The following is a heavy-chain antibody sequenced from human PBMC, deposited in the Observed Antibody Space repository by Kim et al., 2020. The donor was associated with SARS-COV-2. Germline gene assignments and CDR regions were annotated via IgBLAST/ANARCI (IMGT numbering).Heavy chain of an antibody. Sequence: GGSLRLSCVASGFTFSSYAMNWVRQAPGKGLEWVSTITISCGSTYYADSVKGRFTISRDNSKNTLYLQMNGLRAEDTAVYYCAKPIVPAALYGGDYWGQGTLVTVSS. CDR2: ITISCGST. CDR1: GFTFSSYA. V-gene: IGHV3-23*01. J-gene: IGHJ4*02. CDR3: AKPIVPAALYGGDY. D-gene: IGHD2-2*01.